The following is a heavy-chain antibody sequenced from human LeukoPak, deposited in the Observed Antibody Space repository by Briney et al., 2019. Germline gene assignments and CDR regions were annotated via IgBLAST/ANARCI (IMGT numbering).Heavy chain of an antibody. CDR3: AKDGGSNSYWYFDL. V-gene: IGHV3-30*18. CDR1: GFTFSSYG. J-gene: IGHJ2*01. Sequence: GGSLRLSCAASGFTFSSYGMHWVRQAPGKGLEWVAVISYDGSNKYYADSVKGRFTISRDNSKNTLYLQMSSLRAEDTAVYFCAKDGGSNSYWYFDLWGRGTLVTVSS. CDR2: ISYDGSNK. D-gene: IGHD1-26*01.